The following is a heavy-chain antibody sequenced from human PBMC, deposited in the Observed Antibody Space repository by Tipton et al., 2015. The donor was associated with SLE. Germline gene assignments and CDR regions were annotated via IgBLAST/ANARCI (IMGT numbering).Heavy chain of an antibody. CDR3: ARGWQHLTSPYDY. CDR2: IYYSGRT. J-gene: IGHJ4*02. Sequence: TLSLTCTVSGVSINSYYWSWIRQPPGKGLEWIGYIYYSGRTSYNPCLGSRVTISVDTSKNQFSLRLSSVTAADTAVYYCARGWQHLTSPYDYWGQGTLVTVSS. V-gene: IGHV4-59*01. D-gene: IGHD6-13*01. CDR1: GVSINSYY.